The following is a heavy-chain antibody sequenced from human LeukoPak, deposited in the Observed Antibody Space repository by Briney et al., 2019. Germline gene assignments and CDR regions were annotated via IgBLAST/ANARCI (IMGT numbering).Heavy chain of an antibody. CDR2: IYSGDKT. J-gene: IGHJ6*02. D-gene: IGHD5-12*01. V-gene: IGHV3-53*01. CDR3: AKGQYSGYDTAYYYGMDV. CDR1: GFTVSSNY. Sequence: GGSLRLSCAASGFTVSSNYMSWVRQAPGKGLEWVSVIYSGDKTHYADSVKGRFTISRDNSKNTLYLQMNSLRAEDTAVYYCAKGQYSGYDTAYYYGMDVWGQGTTVTVSS.